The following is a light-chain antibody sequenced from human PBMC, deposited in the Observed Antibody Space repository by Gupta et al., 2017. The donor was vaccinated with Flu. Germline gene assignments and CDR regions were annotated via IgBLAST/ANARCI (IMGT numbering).Light chain of an antibody. J-gene: IGLJ1*01. Sequence: QSALTQPRSVSGSPGQSVTISCTGTSSDVGGYNYLSWYQRPPGNAPKLIIYDVTKRTTGVPDRFSASKSGNTASLTISGLQDEDEADYFGCSYAGSPLHVFGTETKVTVL. CDR1: SSDVGGYNY. V-gene: IGLV2-11*01. CDR3: CSYAGSPLHV. CDR2: DVT.